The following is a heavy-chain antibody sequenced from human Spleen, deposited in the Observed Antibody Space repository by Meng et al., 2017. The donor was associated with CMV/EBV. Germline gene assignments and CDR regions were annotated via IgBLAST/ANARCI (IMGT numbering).Heavy chain of an antibody. CDR2: MYYRGRT. D-gene: IGHD3-10*02. V-gene: IGHV4-59*01. CDR3: ARGFLEGVYGRRRFDP. J-gene: IGHJ5*02. Sequence: SDGYISSYYGGWLRRCRGKGLEWIGYMYYRGRTKDRTTLEGQINISVDASKNQFSLKLTSVTAVDTAVYYCARGFLEGVYGRRRFDPWGQGHLVTVSS. CDR1: DGYISSYY.